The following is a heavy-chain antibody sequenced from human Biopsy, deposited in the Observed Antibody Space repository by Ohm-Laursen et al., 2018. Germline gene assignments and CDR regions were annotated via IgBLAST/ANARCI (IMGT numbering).Heavy chain of an antibody. CDR3: ARVEAGTYDALDI. CDR2: IYYSVMT. J-gene: IGHJ3*02. D-gene: IGHD1-26*01. CDR1: GDSVTKYY. V-gene: IGHV4-59*02. Sequence: SETLSLTCTVSGDSVTKYYWSWIRQPPGKGLEWIGHIYYSVMTNYNPSLQSRVSISVDTSRNQVSLKLYSVTAADTAVYYCARVEAGTYDALDIWGQGTLVAVSA.